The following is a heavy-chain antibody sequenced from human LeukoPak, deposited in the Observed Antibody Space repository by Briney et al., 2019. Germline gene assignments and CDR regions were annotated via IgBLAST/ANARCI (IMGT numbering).Heavy chain of an antibody. V-gene: IGHV1-2*02. Sequence: ASVKVSCKASGDTFTGYYMHWVRQAPGQGLEWRGWINPNSGGTNYAQKFQGRVTMTRDTSISTAYMELSRLRSDDTAVYYCARDPFCNSTSCYGVYWGQGTLVTVSS. CDR2: INPNSGGT. J-gene: IGHJ4*02. D-gene: IGHD2-2*01. CDR1: GDTFTGYY. CDR3: ARDPFCNSTSCYGVY.